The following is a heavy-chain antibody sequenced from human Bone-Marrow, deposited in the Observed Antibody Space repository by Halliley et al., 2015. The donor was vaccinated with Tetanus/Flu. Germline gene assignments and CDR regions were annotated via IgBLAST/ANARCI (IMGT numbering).Heavy chain of an antibody. J-gene: IGHJ6*02. V-gene: IGHV3-30*18. D-gene: IGHD3-3*02. Sequence: SSDGNNKYYADFVKGRFIISRDNSKNTLYLQMNSLRAEDPAVYYCAKDLDHFSNDYNYYGMDVWGQGTTVSVS. CDR3: AKDLDHFSNDYNYYGMDV. CDR2: SSDGNNK.